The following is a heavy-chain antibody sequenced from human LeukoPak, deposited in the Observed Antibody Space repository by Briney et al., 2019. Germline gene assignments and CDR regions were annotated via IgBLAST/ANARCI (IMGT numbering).Heavy chain of an antibody. D-gene: IGHD5-18*01. CDR3: ARDQGQLPNFDY. J-gene: IGHJ4*02. Sequence: SETLSLTCTVSGGSISSYYWSWIRQPAGKGLEWIGRIYTSGSTNYNPSLKSRVTISVDKSKNQCSLKLSSVTAADTAVYYCARDQGQLPNFDYWGQGTLVTVSS. CDR1: GGSISSYY. V-gene: IGHV4-4*07. CDR2: IYTSGST.